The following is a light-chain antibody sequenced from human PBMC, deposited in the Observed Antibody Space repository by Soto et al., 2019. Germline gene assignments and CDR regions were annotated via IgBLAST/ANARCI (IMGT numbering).Light chain of an antibody. Sequence: VLTQPPSASWTPGQRVTMSCSGGNSNIGSHTVNWYQHPPGTAPTLLIFSNNQRPSGVPARFSGSKSGTSASLAISGLQSGDEGDYYCAAWDDSLNGFYVFGTGTKVTVL. CDR2: SNN. CDR1: NSNIGSHT. V-gene: IGLV1-44*01. J-gene: IGLJ1*01. CDR3: AAWDDSLNGFYV.